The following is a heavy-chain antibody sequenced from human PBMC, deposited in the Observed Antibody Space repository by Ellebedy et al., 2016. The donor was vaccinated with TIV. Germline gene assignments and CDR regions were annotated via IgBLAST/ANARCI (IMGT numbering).Heavy chain of an antibody. J-gene: IGHJ3*02. Sequence: GGSLRLXXATSGFTFSSHWMHWVRQAPGKGLVWVSRINRDGSSTGCADSVKGRLTISRDNAKNTLYLQMDSLRAEDTAVHYCARDRGVSLFGVITPGASDIWGQGTMVTVSS. CDR3: ARDRGVSLFGVITPGASDI. D-gene: IGHD3-3*01. CDR1: GFTFSSHW. CDR2: INRDGSST. V-gene: IGHV3-74*01.